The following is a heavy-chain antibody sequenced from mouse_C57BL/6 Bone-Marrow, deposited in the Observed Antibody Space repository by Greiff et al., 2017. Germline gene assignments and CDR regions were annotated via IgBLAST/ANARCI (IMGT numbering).Heavy chain of an antibody. CDR1: GYTFTSYW. CDR2: ISPGSGST. Sequence: VQLQQPGAELVKPGASVKMSCKASGYTFTSYWITWVKQRPGQGLEWIGDISPGSGSTNYNEKFKSKATLTVDTSSSTAYMQLSSLTSEDSAVYCCARPYYSNYWYFDVWGTGTTVTVSS. V-gene: IGHV1-55*01. CDR3: ARPYYSNYWYFDV. D-gene: IGHD2-5*01. J-gene: IGHJ1*03.